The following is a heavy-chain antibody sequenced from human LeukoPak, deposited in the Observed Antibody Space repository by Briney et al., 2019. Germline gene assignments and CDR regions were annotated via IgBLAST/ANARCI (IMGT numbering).Heavy chain of an antibody. CDR3: ARGRYSSGWYRWFDP. CDR2: MNPNSGNT. V-gene: IGHV1-8*03. Sequence: GASVTVSCKASGYTFTSYDINWVRQAPGQGLEWMGWMNPNSGNTDYAQTFQGRVTITRNTSISTAYMELSSLRSEDTAVYYCARGRYSSGWYRWFDPWGQGTLVTVSS. D-gene: IGHD6-19*01. J-gene: IGHJ5*02. CDR1: GYTFTSYD.